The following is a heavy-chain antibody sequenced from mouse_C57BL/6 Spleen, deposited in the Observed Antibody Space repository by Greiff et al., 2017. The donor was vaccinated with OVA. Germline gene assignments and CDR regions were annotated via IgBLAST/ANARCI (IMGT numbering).Heavy chain of an antibody. CDR1: GFTFSDYG. V-gene: IGHV5-15*01. D-gene: IGHD3-3*01. CDR2: ISNLAYSI. CDR3: ARGGGTGYAMDY. Sequence: EVMLVESGGGLVQPGGSLKLSCAASGFTFSDYGMAWVRQAPRKGPEWVAFISNLAYSIYYADTVTGRFTISRENAKNTLYLEMSSLRSEDTAMYYCARGGGTGYAMDYWGQGTSVTVSS. J-gene: IGHJ4*01.